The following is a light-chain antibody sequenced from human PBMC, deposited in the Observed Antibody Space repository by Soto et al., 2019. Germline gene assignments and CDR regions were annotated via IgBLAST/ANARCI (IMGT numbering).Light chain of an antibody. J-gene: IGKJ1*01. CDR2: AAS. V-gene: IGKV1-27*01. CDR1: QGINNY. CDR3: QKYDSVPWT. Sequence: DIQMTQSPSSLSASVGDRVTITCRASQGINNYLAGYQQKPGKVPKLLIYAASTLQSGVTSRFSASGSGTEFTLTISSLQPEDIATYYCQKYDSVPWTFGPGTKVEIK.